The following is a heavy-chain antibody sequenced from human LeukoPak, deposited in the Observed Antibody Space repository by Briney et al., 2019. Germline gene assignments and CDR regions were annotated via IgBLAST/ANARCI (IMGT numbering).Heavy chain of an antibody. V-gene: IGHV3-30-3*01. D-gene: IGHD3-16*01. J-gene: IGHJ3*02. CDR3: ARWGTRDSFDI. CDR1: GFTFSSYA. CDR2: ISYDGSNN. Sequence: GRSLRLSCAASGFTFSSYAMHWVRQAPGKGLEWVAVISYDGSNNYYADSVKGRFTISRDNAKNSLYLQLNSLRAEDTAVYYCARWGTRDSFDIWGQGTMVTVSS.